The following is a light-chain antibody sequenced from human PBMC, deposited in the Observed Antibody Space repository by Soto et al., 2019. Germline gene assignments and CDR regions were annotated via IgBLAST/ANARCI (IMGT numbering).Light chain of an antibody. CDR2: AAS. J-gene: IGKJ1*01. CDR1: QTVGSNY. Sequence: EIVVTQSPGTLSLSPGESATLSCRASQTVGSNYLAWYQQRPGQAPRLLIYAASSRATGIPDRISASGSGTDFTLTISRLEPEDFAAYYCQQYLTSAQTFGQGTKVDIK. V-gene: IGKV3-20*01. CDR3: QQYLTSAQT.